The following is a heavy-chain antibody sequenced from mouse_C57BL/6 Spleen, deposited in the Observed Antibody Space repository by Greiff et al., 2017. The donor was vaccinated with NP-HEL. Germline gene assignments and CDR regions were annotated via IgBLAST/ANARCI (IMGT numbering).Heavy chain of an antibody. J-gene: IGHJ2*01. Sequence: VQLKQPGAELVRPGSSVKLSCKASGYTFTSYWMDWVKQRPGQGLEWIGNIYPSDSETHYNQKFKDKATLTVDKSSSTAYMQRSSLTSEDSAVYYCARSRTYSPFDYWGQGTTLTVSS. CDR1: GYTFTSYW. CDR3: ARSRTYSPFDY. V-gene: IGHV1-61*01. CDR2: IYPSDSET. D-gene: IGHD5-1*01.